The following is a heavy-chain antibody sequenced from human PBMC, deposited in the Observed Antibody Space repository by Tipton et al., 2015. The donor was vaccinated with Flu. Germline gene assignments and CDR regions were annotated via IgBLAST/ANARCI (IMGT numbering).Heavy chain of an antibody. CDR2: ISYDGSNK. J-gene: IGHJ4*02. CDR1: GFTFSSYA. Sequence: SLRLSCVASGFTFSSYAMHWVRQAPGKGLEWVAVISYDGSNKYYADSVKGRFTISRDNSKNTLYLQMNSLGAEDTAVYYYARVLATMNYYVSSGYYPLRYWGQGTLVTVSS. CDR3: ARVLATMNYYVSSGYYPLRY. V-gene: IGHV3-30*04. D-gene: IGHD3-22*01.